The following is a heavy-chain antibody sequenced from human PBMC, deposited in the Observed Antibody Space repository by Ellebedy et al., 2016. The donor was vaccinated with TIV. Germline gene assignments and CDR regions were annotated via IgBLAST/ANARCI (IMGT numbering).Heavy chain of an antibody. CDR1: GFTFSDYY. J-gene: IGHJ3*01. Sequence: GGSLRLSCAASGFTFSDYYMSWIRQAPGKRLEWIAYISSSGSTVFYADSVKGRFTLSRDNAENSLYLQMNSLRAEDTAVYYCARGGSQTTLLSVWGQGTMVTVSS. CDR2: ISSSGSTV. D-gene: IGHD4-17*01. V-gene: IGHV3-11*01. CDR3: ARGGSQTTLLSV.